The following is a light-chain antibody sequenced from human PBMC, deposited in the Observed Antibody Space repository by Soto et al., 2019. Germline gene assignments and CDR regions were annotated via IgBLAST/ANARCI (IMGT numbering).Light chain of an antibody. CDR3: QKYNSAPLT. V-gene: IGKV1-27*01. J-gene: IGKJ4*01. CDR1: QGIAPY. CDR2: ATS. Sequence: VQMTQSPASLSAFVGDRVTITCRASQGIAPYLAWFQQKPGKVPKLLIYATSTLQSGVPSRFSGSGSGTDFTLTINSLQPEDVGTYYCQKYNSAPLTFGGGTKVEIK.